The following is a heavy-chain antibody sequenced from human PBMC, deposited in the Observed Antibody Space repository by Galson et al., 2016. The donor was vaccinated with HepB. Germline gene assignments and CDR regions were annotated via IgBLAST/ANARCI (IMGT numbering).Heavy chain of an antibody. CDR2: TYYRSKWYN. CDR1: GDSVSSNSAA. CDR3: ARVGEGFDP. D-gene: IGHD3-10*01. J-gene: IGHJ5*02. V-gene: IGHV6-1*01. Sequence: CAISGDSVSSNSAAWNWIRQSPSSGLEWLGRTYYRSKWYNDYAISVKSRITINPDTTKNQFSPQLNSATPEDTAVYYCARVGEGFDPWGPGTLVTVSS.